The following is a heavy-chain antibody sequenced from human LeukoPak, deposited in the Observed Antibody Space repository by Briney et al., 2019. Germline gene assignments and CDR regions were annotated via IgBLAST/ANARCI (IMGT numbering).Heavy chain of an antibody. CDR3: ARSLKPAVVPVGV. CDR2: IYYSGST. CDR1: GGSVSSGSSY. J-gene: IGHJ6*04. Sequence: SETLSLTCSVSGGSVSSGSSYWSWIRQPPGKGLEWIGYIYYSGSTNYNPSLKSRVTISVDTAKNQFSLKLSSVTAADTAVYYCARSLKPAVVPVGVWGKGTTVTVSS. D-gene: IGHD3-22*01. V-gene: IGHV4-61*01.